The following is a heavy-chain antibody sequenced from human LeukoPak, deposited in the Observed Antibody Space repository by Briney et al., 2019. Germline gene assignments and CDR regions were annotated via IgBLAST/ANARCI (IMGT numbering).Heavy chain of an antibody. CDR3: ARLAINGSGNQIYYYYYYMDV. Sequence: GESLKISCKGSGYSFTSYWIGWVRQMPGKGLEWMGIIYPGDSDTRYSPSFQGQVTISADKSISTAYLQWSSLKASDTAMYYCARLAINGSGNQIYYYYYYMDVWGKGTTVTISS. CDR2: IYPGDSDT. J-gene: IGHJ6*03. D-gene: IGHD3-10*01. V-gene: IGHV5-51*01. CDR1: GYSFTSYW.